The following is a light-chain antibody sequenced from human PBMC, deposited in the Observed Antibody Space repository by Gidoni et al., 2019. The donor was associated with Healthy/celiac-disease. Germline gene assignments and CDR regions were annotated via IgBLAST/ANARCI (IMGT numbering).Light chain of an antibody. Sequence: ENVLTQSPGTLSLSLGERATLSCRASQSVSSSYLAWYQQKPGQAPRLLIYGASSRATGIPDRFNGSGSGTDFTLTITRLEPEDFAVYYCQQYGSSPWTFGQGTKVEI. CDR3: QQYGSSPWT. CDR1: QSVSSSY. V-gene: IGKV3-20*01. J-gene: IGKJ1*01. CDR2: GAS.